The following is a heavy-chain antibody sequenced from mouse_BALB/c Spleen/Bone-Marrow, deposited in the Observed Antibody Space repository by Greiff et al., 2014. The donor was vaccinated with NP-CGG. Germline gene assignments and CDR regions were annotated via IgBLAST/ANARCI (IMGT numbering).Heavy chain of an antibody. CDR1: GYTFTSYY. Sequence: VQLQQSGAEPVKPGASVKLSCKASGYTFTSYYMYWVKQRPGQGLEWIGEINPSNGGTNFNEKFKSKATLTVDKSSSTAYMQLSSLTSEDSAVYYCTRSTMITYFDYWGQGTTLTVSS. V-gene: IGHV1S81*02. CDR2: INPSNGGT. D-gene: IGHD2-4*01. CDR3: TRSTMITYFDY. J-gene: IGHJ2*01.